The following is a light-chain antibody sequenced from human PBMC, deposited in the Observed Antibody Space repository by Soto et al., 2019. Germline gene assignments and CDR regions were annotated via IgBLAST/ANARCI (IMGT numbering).Light chain of an antibody. V-gene: IGKV3-11*01. Sequence: EIVLTQSPGTLSLSPGERATLSCRASQSISSYLVWYQQKPGQAPRLLIYDASNRATGTPARFSGSGSGTDFTLTISSLVPEDFAVYYCQQRYDWPITFGGGTKVEIK. J-gene: IGKJ4*01. CDR3: QQRYDWPIT. CDR2: DAS. CDR1: QSISSY.